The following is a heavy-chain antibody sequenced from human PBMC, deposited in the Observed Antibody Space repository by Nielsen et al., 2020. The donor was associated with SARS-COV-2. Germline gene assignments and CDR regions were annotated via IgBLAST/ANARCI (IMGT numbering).Heavy chain of an antibody. CDR3: ATDRSYIAAAGILDY. D-gene: IGHD6-13*01. Sequence: GESLKISCKGSGYTFTSYAMHWVRQAPGQRLEWMGWINAGNGNTKYSQKFQGRVTITRDTSASTAYMELSSLRSEDTAVYYCATDRSYIAAAGILDYWGQGTLVTVSS. CDR2: INAGNGNT. J-gene: IGHJ4*02. CDR1: GYTFTSYA. V-gene: IGHV1-3*01.